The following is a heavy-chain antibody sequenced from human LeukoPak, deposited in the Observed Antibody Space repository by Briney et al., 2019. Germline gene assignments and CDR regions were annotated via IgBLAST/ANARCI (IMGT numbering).Heavy chain of an antibody. CDR2: ISACNGNT. Sequence: GASVKVSCKASGYTFSSYGISWVRQAPGQGLEWMGWISACNGNTNYAQKLQGRVTMTTDTSTSTAYMELRSLRSDDTAVYYCARQQQLDLYYYYYYMDVWGKGTTVSVSS. CDR1: GYTFSSYG. V-gene: IGHV1-18*01. D-gene: IGHD6-13*01. J-gene: IGHJ6*03. CDR3: ARQQQLDLYYYYYYMDV.